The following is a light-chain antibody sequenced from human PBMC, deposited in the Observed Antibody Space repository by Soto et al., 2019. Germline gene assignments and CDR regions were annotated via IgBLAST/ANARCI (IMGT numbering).Light chain of an antibody. V-gene: IGLV2-14*01. CDR1: SSDFGGYNY. J-gene: IGLJ1*01. CDR2: EVS. Sequence: QSALTQPASVSESPGQSITISCTGTSSDFGGYNYVSWYQQHPGKAPKLMIYEVSNRPSGVSNRFSGSKSGNTASLTISGLQAEDEADYYCSSFTSSSTLPYVFGTGTKVTVL. CDR3: SSFTSSSTLPYV.